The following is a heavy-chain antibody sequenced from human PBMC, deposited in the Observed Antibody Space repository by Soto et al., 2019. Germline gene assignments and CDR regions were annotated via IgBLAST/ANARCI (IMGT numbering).Heavy chain of an antibody. Sequence: QVQLEQSGAEVQKPGASVKVSCKASGYSFTDYYIHWVRQAPGQGLEWMGWIIPNNGGTKYAQKFQDRVTMTRDTSITTAYMELSRLRSDDTAVYYCARGTFDSSGNYFAGWFDPWGQGTLVTVSS. D-gene: IGHD3-22*01. CDR1: GYSFTDYY. V-gene: IGHV1-2*02. CDR3: ARGTFDSSGNYFAGWFDP. J-gene: IGHJ5*02. CDR2: IIPNNGGT.